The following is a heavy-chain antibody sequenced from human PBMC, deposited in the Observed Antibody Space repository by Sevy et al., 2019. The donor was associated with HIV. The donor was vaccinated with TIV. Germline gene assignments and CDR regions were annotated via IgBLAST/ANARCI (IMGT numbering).Heavy chain of an antibody. V-gene: IGHV4-38-2*02. CDR2: IYHSGST. J-gene: IGHJ4*02. CDR3: AREGVEMATPTGDY. D-gene: IGHD5-12*01. Sequence: SETLSLTCTVSGYSISSGYYWGWIRQPPGKGLEWIGSIYHSGSTYYNPSLKSRVTISVDTSKNQLSLKLNSVTAADTAVYYCAREGVEMATPTGDYWGQGTLVTVSS. CDR1: GYSISSGYY.